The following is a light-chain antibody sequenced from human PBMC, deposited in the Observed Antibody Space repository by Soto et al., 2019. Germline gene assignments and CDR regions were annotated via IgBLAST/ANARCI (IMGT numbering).Light chain of an antibody. V-gene: IGKV3-15*01. Sequence: EIVMTQSPATLSVSPGERATLSCRASQSVSSNLAWYQQKPGQAPRLLIYGASTRATGIPARFSGSGSGTEFTLIISSLQSEDFAVYYCQQYNKWPPITFGQGRRLEI. CDR2: GAS. CDR3: QQYNKWPPIT. CDR1: QSVSSN. J-gene: IGKJ5*01.